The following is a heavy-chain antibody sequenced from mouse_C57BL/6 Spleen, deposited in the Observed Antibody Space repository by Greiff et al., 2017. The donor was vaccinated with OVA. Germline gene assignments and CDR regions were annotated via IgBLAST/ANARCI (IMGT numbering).Heavy chain of an antibody. V-gene: IGHV10-1*01. D-gene: IGHD4-1*01. CDR3: FSLRKLDHLYYAMDY. Sequence: EVQGVESGGGLVQPKGSLKLSCAASGFSFNTYAMNWVRQAPGKGLEWVARIRSKSNNYATYYTDQMKYKFNITINDSKTILYLQMNNLKTEDTAMYYCFSLRKLDHLYYAMDYWGQGTSVTVSS. CDR1: GFSFNTYA. CDR2: IRSKSNNYAT. J-gene: IGHJ4*01.